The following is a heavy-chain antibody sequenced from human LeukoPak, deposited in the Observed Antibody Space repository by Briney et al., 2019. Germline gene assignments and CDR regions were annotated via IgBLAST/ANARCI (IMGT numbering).Heavy chain of an antibody. CDR3: ARVGDMGSGSYYNVGYYYYYGMDV. D-gene: IGHD3-10*01. CDR2: IYYSGST. V-gene: IGHV4-59*01. J-gene: IGHJ6*02. Sequence: PSETLSLTCTVSGGSISSYYWSWIRQPPGKGLEWIGDIYYSGSTNYNPSLKRRVTISVDTSKNQFSLKMSSVTAADTAVYYCARVGDMGSGSYYNVGYYYYYGMDVWGQGTTVTVSS. CDR1: GGSISSYY.